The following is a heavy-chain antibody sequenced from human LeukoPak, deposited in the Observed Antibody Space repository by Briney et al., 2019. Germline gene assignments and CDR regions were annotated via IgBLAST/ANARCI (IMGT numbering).Heavy chain of an antibody. CDR1: GGTFSSYA. V-gene: IGHV1-69*04. D-gene: IGHD2-2*01. J-gene: IGHJ6*02. Sequence: ASVKVSCKASGGTFSSYAISWVRQAPGQGLEWMGRIIPILGIANYAQKFQGRVTITADKSTSTAYMELSSLRSEDTAVYYCALHQGDIVVVPAARHGMDVWGQGTTVTVSS. CDR3: ALHQGDIVVVPAARHGMDV. CDR2: IIPILGIA.